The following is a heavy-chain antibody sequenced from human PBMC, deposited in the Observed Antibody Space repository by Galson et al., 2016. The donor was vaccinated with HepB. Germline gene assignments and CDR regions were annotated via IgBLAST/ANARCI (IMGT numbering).Heavy chain of an antibody. CDR1: GFTFSDFY. V-gene: IGHV3-11*06. J-gene: IGHJ3*02. CDR2: ISHSSSFT. CDR3: ARGRAPKTLDTFDI. Sequence: SLRLSCAASGFTFSDFYMTWMRRAPGKSLEWVSYISHSSSFTDYADSVKGRLIISRDNVRNSLFLQMRSLRAEDTALYFCARGRAPKTLDTFDIWGQGTMATVSS.